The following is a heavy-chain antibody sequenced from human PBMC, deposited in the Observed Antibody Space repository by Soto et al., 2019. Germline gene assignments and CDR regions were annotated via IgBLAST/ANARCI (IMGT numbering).Heavy chain of an antibody. CDR3: ARWERSRSSGYVSS. V-gene: IGHV4-31*03. CDR1: GGSISSGGYY. J-gene: IGHJ5*02. D-gene: IGHD3-22*01. Sequence: SETLSLTCTVSGGSISSGGYYWTWIRQHPGKGLEWIGYISYSGSTYYTPSLKSRLAVSVDTSKNQLSLHLRSVTAADTAVYYCARWERSRSSGYVSSWGQGTLVTVSS. CDR2: ISYSGST.